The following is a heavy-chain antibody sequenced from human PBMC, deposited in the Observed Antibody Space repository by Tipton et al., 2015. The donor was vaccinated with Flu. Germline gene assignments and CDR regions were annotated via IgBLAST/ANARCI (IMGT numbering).Heavy chain of an antibody. Sequence: TLSLTCSVSGGSINNYYLSWIRQPPGKGLEWIGSVYYSGNTYYNPSLKSRAAMSVDTSKNQLSLKLSSVTAADTAMFYCARLSFYDVDLKNFYFDYWGQGTLVTVSS. CDR1: GGSINNYY. CDR2: VYYSGNT. D-gene: IGHD3-10*02. V-gene: IGHV4-59*04. CDR3: ARLSFYDVDLKNFYFDY. J-gene: IGHJ4*02.